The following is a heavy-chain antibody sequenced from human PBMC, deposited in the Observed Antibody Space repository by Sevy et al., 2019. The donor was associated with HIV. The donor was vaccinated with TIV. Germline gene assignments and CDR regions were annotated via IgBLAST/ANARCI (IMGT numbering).Heavy chain of an antibody. V-gene: IGHV3-7*01. J-gene: IGHJ6*02. D-gene: IGHD3-10*01. CDR2: IRQDGSEK. Sequence: GGSLRLSCAVSGFTFRNFWMSWVRQAPGKGLEWVANIRQDGSEKYYVDSVRGRFTISRDNAKNSLFLQLNSLRADHTAIYYCAKSYFGSGTSYGMDLWGRGTTVTVSS. CDR1: GFTFRNFW. CDR3: AKSYFGSGTSYGMDL.